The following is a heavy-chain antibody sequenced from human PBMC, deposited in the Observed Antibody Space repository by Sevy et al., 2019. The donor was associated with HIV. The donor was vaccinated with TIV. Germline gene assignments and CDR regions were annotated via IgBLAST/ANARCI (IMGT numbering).Heavy chain of an antibody. J-gene: IGHJ4*02. Sequence: GGSLRVSCAASGFTFDDYAMHWVRQAPGKGLEWVSGISWNSGSIDYAESVKGRFTISRDNAKNSLYLQMNILKDEDTALYYCAKGNMMLTFGGIVVNYFDDWGQGTLVTVSS. CDR3: AKGNMMLTFGGIVVNYFDD. CDR1: GFTFDDYA. V-gene: IGHV3-9*01. CDR2: ISWNSGSI. D-gene: IGHD3-16*02.